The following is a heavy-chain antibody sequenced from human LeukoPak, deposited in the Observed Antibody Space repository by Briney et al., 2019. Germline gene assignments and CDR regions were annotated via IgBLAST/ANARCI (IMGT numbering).Heavy chain of an antibody. CDR2: IYPGDSDT. V-gene: IGHV5-51*01. D-gene: IGHD2-21*02. J-gene: IGHJ4*02. Sequence: GESLKISCKGSGYSFTSYWIGWVRQMPGKGLEWMGIIYPGDSDTRYSPSFQGQVTISADKFISTAYLQWSSLKASDTAMYYCARRAYCGGDCYLGGFDYWGQGTLVTVSS. CDR3: ARRAYCGGDCYLGGFDY. CDR1: GYSFTSYW.